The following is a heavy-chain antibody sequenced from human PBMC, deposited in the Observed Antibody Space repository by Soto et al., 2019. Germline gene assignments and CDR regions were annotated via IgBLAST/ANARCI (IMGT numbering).Heavy chain of an antibody. V-gene: IGHV3-48*01. CDR1: GFTFSRYT. CDR2: ISSSSSTI. J-gene: IGHJ6*02. D-gene: IGHD1-26*01. Sequence: EVPLVESGGGLVQPGGSLSLSCAASGFTFSRYTMNWVRQTPGKGLEWVSYISSSSSTIYYADSVKGRFTISRDNAKNSLYLQMNSLRAEDTAVYYCARGGESGSYYGMDVWGQGTTVTVSS. CDR3: ARGGESGSYYGMDV.